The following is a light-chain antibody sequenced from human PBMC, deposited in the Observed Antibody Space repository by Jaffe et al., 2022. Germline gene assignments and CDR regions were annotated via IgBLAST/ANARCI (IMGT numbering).Light chain of an antibody. CDR3: QQSHSIPPT. CDR1: QSISSY. J-gene: IGKJ4*01. V-gene: IGKV1-39*01. CDR2: AAS. Sequence: DIQMTQSPSSLSASVGDRVTITCRASQSISSYLNWYQQKPGKAPKFLIYAASSLQSGVPSRFSGSGSGTDFTLTISSLQPEDFASYYCQQSHSIPPTFGGGTKVEIK.